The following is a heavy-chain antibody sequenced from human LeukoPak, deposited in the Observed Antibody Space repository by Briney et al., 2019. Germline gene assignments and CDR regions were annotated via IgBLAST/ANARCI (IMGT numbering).Heavy chain of an antibody. J-gene: IGHJ4*02. V-gene: IGHV3-23*01. CDR1: GFTFTNYA. CDR3: ARHDSYIPY. D-gene: IGHD3-10*01. Sequence: GGSLRLSCAASGFTFTNYAMSWVRPAPGKGLEWVSGISDVEKIPYYSDSVKGRFTISRDNSKKTVYLQMNNLRAEDTAVYFCARHDSYIPYWGQGIPVTVSS. CDR2: ISDVEKIP.